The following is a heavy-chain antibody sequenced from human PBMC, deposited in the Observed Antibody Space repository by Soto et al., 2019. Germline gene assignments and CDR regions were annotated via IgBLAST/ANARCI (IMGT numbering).Heavy chain of an antibody. V-gene: IGHV1-46*02. CDR2: IHPSGGGT. J-gene: IGHJ4*02. CDR1: GYTFNTYY. D-gene: IGHD2-21*02. Sequence: QVQLVQSGAEVRKPGASVKVSCKPSGYTFNTYYLHWLRQAPGQALEWMGVIHPSGGGTTYAQKFVSRVTVTRDTSTTTVFMELSSLRSDDTAVYYCARGGHIAVVTASFANWGQGTLVTVSS. CDR3: ARGGHIAVVTASFAN.